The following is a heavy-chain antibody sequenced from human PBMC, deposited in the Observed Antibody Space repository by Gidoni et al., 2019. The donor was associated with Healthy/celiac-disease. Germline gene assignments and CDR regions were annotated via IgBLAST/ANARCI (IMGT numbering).Heavy chain of an antibody. D-gene: IGHD2-2*02. CDR1: GYSFTSYG. CDR2: IDPSDSYT. J-gene: IGHJ6*02. Sequence: EVQLVQSGAEVKKPGESLRISCKGSGYSFTSYGISWVRQMPGKGLEWMGRIDPSDSYTNYSPSFQGHVTISADKSISTAYLQWSSLKASDTAMYYCASQSVVPAAIRPGDYYYGMDVWGQGTTVTVSS. V-gene: IGHV5-10-1*03. CDR3: ASQSVVPAAIRPGDYYYGMDV.